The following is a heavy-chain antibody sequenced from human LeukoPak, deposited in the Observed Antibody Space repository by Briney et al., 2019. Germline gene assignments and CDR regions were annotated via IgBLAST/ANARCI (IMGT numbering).Heavy chain of an antibody. CDR1: GGPFSSYA. D-gene: IGHD6-13*01. CDR3: ARGHSSSWAYYFDY. J-gene: IGHJ4*02. V-gene: IGHV1-69*04. CDR2: IIPILGIA. Sequence: ASVKVSCKASGGPFSSYAISWVRQAPGQGLEWMGRIIPILGIANYAQKFQGRVTITADKSTSTAYMELSSLRSEDTAVYYCARGHSSSWAYYFDYWGQGTLVTVSS.